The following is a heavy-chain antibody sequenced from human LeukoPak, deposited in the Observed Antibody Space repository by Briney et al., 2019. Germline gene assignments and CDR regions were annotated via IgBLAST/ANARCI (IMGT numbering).Heavy chain of an antibody. Sequence: SVKVSCKASGGTFSSYAISWVRQAPGQGLEWMGGIIPIFGTANYAQKFQGRVTITADESTSTAYMELSSLRSEDTAVYYCARSHCSSTSCYRSGAFDIWGQGTMVTVSS. D-gene: IGHD2-2*02. CDR1: GGTFSSYA. V-gene: IGHV1-69*13. CDR3: ARSHCSSTSCYRSGAFDI. J-gene: IGHJ3*02. CDR2: IIPIFGTA.